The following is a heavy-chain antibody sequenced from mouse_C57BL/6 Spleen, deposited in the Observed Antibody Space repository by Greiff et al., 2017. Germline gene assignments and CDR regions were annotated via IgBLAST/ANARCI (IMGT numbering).Heavy chain of an antibody. V-gene: IGHV1-15*01. Sequence: VQLQQSGAELVRPGASVTLSCKASGYTFTDYEMHWVKQTPVHGLEWIGAIDPETGGTAYNQKFKGKAILTADKSSSTAYMQLRSLTSEDSAVXYCKRTLTAVVPPDYWGQGTTLTVSS. CDR2: IDPETGGT. CDR1: GYTFTDYE. CDR3: KRTLTAVVPPDY. J-gene: IGHJ2*01. D-gene: IGHD1-1*01.